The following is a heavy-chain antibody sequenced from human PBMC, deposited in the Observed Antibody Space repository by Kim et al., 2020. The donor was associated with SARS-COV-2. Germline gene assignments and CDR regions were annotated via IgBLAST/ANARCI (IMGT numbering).Heavy chain of an antibody. CDR2: IIPIFGTA. CDR3: ARSPGSSGYRGHDAFDI. Sequence: SVKVSCKASGGTFSSYAISWVQQAPGQGLEWMGGIIPIFGTANYAQKFQGRVTITADKSTSTAYMELSSLRSEDTAVYYCARSPGSSGYRGHDAFDIWGQGTMVTVSS. V-gene: IGHV1-69*06. D-gene: IGHD5-12*01. CDR1: GGTFSSYA. J-gene: IGHJ3*02.